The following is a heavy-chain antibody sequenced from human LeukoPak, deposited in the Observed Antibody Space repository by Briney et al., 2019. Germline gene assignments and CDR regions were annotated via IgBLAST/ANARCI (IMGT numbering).Heavy chain of an antibody. CDR2: INHSGST. CDR3: AREHTVTGRRKAFDP. Sequence: SQTLSLTCAVSGGSISSGGYSWSWIRQPPGKGLEWIGEINHSGSTNYNPSLKSRVTISVDTSKNQFSLKLSSVTAADTAVYYCAREHTVTGRRKAFDPWGQGTLVTVSS. V-gene: IGHV4-30-2*01. CDR1: GGSISSGGYS. D-gene: IGHD4-11*01. J-gene: IGHJ5*02.